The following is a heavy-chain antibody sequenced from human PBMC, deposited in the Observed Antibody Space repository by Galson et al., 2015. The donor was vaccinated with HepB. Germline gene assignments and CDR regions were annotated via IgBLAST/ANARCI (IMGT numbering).Heavy chain of an antibody. CDR2: IYWDGDK. CDR3: AHTFYSGGWYHSHYFDY. V-gene: IGHV2-5*02. CDR1: GFSLSTYGVG. Sequence: PALVKPTQTVTLTCTFSGFSLSTYGVGVGWIRQPPGKALEWLALIYWDGDKRSSPFVERRISITMGPSKNQVVLTMSNMDPADTATYYCAHTFYSGGWYHSHYFDYWGQGTLVSVSS. D-gene: IGHD6-19*01. J-gene: IGHJ4*02.